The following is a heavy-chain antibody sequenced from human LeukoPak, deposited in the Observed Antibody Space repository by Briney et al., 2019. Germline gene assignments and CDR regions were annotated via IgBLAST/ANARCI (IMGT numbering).Heavy chain of an antibody. D-gene: IGHD1-7*01. CDR1: GGTFSSYA. J-gene: IGHJ4*02. Sequence: SVKVSXKASGGTFSSYAISWVRQAPGQGLEWMGRIIPIFGTAKYAQKFQGRVTITTDESTSTAYMELSSLRSEDTAVYYCARDGTGTTVYFDYWGQGTLVTVSS. CDR2: IIPIFGTA. V-gene: IGHV1-69*05. CDR3: ARDGTGTTVYFDY.